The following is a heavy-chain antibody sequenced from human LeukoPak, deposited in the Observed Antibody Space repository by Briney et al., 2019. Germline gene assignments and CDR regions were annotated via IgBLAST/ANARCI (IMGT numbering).Heavy chain of an antibody. CDR3: TREKGSGYLPNDY. CDR1: GFTFSSYW. Sequence: PGGSLSLSCAASGFTFSSYWMHWVRQAPGKGLVWVSRINNDGSTTTYADSVKGRFTISRDNAKNTLLLQMNSLRAEDTAVYYCTREKGSGYLPNDYWGQGTLFTVSS. CDR2: INNDGSTT. D-gene: IGHD5-12*01. V-gene: IGHV3-74*01. J-gene: IGHJ4*02.